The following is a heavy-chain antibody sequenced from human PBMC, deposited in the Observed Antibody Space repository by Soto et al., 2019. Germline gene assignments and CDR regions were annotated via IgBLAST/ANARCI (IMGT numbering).Heavy chain of an antibody. CDR1: GYTFSDYA. J-gene: IGHJ6*02. CDR2: IIPIFGTA. D-gene: IGHD3-22*01. Sequence: SVKVSYKASGYTFSDYAVHELRHAPGQGLEWMGGIIPIFGTADYAQKFQGRVTITAGESTSTAYMELSSLRSEDTAVYYCAVTMTNYYYYGMDVWGQGTTVTVSS. CDR3: AVTMTNYYYYGMDV. V-gene: IGHV1-69*01.